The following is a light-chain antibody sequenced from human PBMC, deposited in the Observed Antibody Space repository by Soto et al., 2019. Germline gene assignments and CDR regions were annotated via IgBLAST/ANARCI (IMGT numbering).Light chain of an antibody. CDR3: SSYAGSNNYV. CDR2: EVS. CDR1: SSDVGGYNY. Sequence: QSALTQPPSASGSPGQSVTISCTGSSSDVGGYNYVSWYQLQPGKAPKLMIYEVSQRPSGVPDRFSGSKSGNTASLTVSGLQAEDEPDYYCSSYAGSNNYVFGTGTKVTVL. J-gene: IGLJ1*01. V-gene: IGLV2-8*01.